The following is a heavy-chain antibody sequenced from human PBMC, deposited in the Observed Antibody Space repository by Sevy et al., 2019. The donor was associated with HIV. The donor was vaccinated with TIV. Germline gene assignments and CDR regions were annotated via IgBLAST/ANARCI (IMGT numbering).Heavy chain of an antibody. CDR1: GFTFSSYS. V-gene: IGHV3-21*01. D-gene: IGHD6-6*01. CDR3: ARDLREYSSSSKYYFDY. Sequence: GGSLRLSCAASGFTFSSYSMNWVRQAPGKGLEWVSSISSSNNYIYYADSLQGRFTIYRDNAKNSLYLQMNSLRAEDTAVYYCARDLREYSSSSKYYFDYWGQGILVTVSS. CDR2: ISSSNNYI. J-gene: IGHJ4*02.